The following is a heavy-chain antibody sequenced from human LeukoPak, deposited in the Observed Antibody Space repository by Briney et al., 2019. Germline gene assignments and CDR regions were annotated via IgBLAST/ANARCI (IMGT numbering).Heavy chain of an antibody. Sequence: APVKVSCKASGYTFTSYGISWVRQAPGQGLEWMGWVSTYNGNTNYAHNLQGRVTMTTDTSTSTAYMELRSLRSDDTAVYYCARDLNYGSGSYYSMQYIYYYYYGMDVWGQGTTVTVSS. J-gene: IGHJ6*02. D-gene: IGHD3-10*01. V-gene: IGHV1-18*01. CDR2: VSTYNGNT. CDR1: GYTFTSYG. CDR3: ARDLNYGSGSYYSMQYIYYYYYGMDV.